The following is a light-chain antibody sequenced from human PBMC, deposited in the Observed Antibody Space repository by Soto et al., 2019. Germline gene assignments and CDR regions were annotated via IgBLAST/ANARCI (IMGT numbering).Light chain of an antibody. CDR1: QGIGKY. V-gene: IGKV1-27*01. CDR3: QNYNSAPLT. CDR2: AAS. Sequence: DIQMTQSPSSLSASVGDRVTITCRASQGIGKYLAWYRQKPGKVPKLLIYAASTLQSGVPSRFSGSGSGTDFTLTISSLQPEDVATYYCQNYNSAPLTFGGGTKVEIK. J-gene: IGKJ4*01.